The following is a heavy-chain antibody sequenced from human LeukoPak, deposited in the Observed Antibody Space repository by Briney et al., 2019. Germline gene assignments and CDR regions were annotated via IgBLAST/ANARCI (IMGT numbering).Heavy chain of an antibody. D-gene: IGHD3-10*01. CDR2: ISAYNGNT. CDR1: GYTFTSYG. J-gene: IGHJ3*02. V-gene: IGHV1-18*01. CDR3: ARESITMVRGVIIGDDAFDI. Sequence: ASVKVSCKASGYTFTSYGISWVRQAPGQRLEWMGWISAYNGNTNCAQKLQGRVTMTTDTSTSTAYMELRSLRSDDTAVYYCARESITMVRGVIIGDDAFDIWGQGTMVTVSS.